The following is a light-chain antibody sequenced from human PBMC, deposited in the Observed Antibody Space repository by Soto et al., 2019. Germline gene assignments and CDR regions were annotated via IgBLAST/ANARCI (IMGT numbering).Light chain of an antibody. Sequence: DIQMTQSPSSLSASVGDRVTITCRASQGISSSLAWYQQQPGKAPKLLIYAASTLQSGVPSRFSGSGSGTDSTLTISSLQPEDFATYYCQQLKSFPLSFGGGTKVDIK. CDR1: QGISSS. J-gene: IGKJ4*01. CDR3: QQLKSFPLS. V-gene: IGKV1-9*01. CDR2: AAS.